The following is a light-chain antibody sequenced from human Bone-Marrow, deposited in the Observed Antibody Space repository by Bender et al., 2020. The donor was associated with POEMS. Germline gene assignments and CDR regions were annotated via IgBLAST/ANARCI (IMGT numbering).Light chain of an antibody. J-gene: IGLJ2*01. CDR2: EVT. CDR1: SSDVGGYNL. Sequence: QSALTQPASVSGSPGQSITISCTGTSSDVGGYNLVSWHQQHPGKAPKLIIYEVTKRPSGVSNRFGGSKSGNTASLTISGLQAEDEGDYYCASFTTSNTVIFGGGTKVTVL. V-gene: IGLV2-14*01. CDR3: ASFTTSNTVI.